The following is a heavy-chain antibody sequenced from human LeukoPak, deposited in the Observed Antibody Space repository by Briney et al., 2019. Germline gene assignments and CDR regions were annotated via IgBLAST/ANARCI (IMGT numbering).Heavy chain of an antibody. CDR2: IYSGGST. Sequence: PGGSLRLSCAASGFSVNTNYMSWVRQAPGKGLEWVSVIYSGGSTYYADSVKGRFTISRDNSKNTLYLQMNSLRAEDTAVYYCARGVSSSGWYSSLDPWGQGTLVTVSS. CDR3: ARGVSSSGWYSSLDP. CDR1: GFSVNTNY. J-gene: IGHJ5*02. V-gene: IGHV3-53*01. D-gene: IGHD6-19*01.